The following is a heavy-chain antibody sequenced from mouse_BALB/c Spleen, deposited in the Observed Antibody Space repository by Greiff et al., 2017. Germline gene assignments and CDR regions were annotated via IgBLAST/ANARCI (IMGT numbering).Heavy chain of an antibody. V-gene: IGHV5-12-1*01. CDR3: ARHGDYYGYYFDY. J-gene: IGHJ2*01. Sequence: EVQLVESGGGLVKPGGSLKLSCAASGFAFSSYDMSWVRQTPEKRLEWVAYISSGGGSTYYPDTVKGRFTISRDNAKNTLYLQMSSLKSEDTAMYYCARHGDYYGYYFDYWGQGTTLTVSS. D-gene: IGHD1-2*01. CDR1: GFAFSSYD. CDR2: ISSGGGST.